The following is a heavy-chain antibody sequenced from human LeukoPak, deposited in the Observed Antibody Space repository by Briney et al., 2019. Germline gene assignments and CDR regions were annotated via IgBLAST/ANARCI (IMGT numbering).Heavy chain of an antibody. CDR1: GYSISSGYY. CDR3: AREQSASCDY. Sequence: SETLSLTCAVSGYSISSGYYWDWIRQPPGKGLEWIGSIFHSGSTYYTPSLKSRVTIPVDTSKNQFSLKLTSVTAADTAVYYCAREQSASCDYWGQGTLVTVSS. D-gene: IGHD2-2*01. V-gene: IGHV4-38-2*02. CDR2: IFHSGST. J-gene: IGHJ4*02.